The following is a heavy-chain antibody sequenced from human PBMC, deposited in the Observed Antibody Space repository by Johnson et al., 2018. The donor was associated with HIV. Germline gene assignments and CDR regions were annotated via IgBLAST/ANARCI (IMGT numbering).Heavy chain of an antibody. CDR2: VNWSGGRT. J-gene: IGHJ3*02. CDR1: GFTFDDYA. D-gene: IGHD3-10*01. CDR3: TTGISWFGAITFDI. V-gene: IGHV3-20*04. Sequence: VQLVESGGGVVQPGGSLRLSCAASGFTFDDYAMHWVRQGPGKGLEWVSGVNWSGGRTDYADSVTGRFTISRDNAKTSLYLQMNSLKTEDTAVYYCTTGISWFGAITFDIWGQGTMVTVSS.